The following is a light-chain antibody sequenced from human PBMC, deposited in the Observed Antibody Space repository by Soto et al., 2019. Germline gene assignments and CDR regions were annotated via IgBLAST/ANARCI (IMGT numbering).Light chain of an antibody. V-gene: IGLV2-14*01. CDR1: SSDVGGYNY. CDR3: SSYTSSSIDYV. J-gene: IGLJ1*01. Sequence: QYALTQPASVSGSPGQSITISCTGTSSDVGGYNYVSWYQQHPGKAPKLMIYEVSNRPSGVSNRFSGSKSGNTASLTISGLQAEDEADYYCSSYTSSSIDYVFGTGNKLTVL. CDR2: EVS.